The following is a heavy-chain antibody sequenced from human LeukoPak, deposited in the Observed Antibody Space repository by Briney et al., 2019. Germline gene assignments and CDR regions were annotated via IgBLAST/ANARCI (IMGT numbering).Heavy chain of an antibody. J-gene: IGHJ4*02. V-gene: IGHV4-34*01. D-gene: IGHD1-26*01. CDR1: GASFSGYY. Sequence: KPSETLSLTCAVYGASFSGYYKTWLRQSPGEGLEWIGEITHNGKSNYNPSLKSRVTISVDTSRNQFSLRLTSVTAADAGVYYCVLGRWEPTGSYWGQGTLVAISS. CDR2: ITHNGKS. CDR3: VLGRWEPTGSY.